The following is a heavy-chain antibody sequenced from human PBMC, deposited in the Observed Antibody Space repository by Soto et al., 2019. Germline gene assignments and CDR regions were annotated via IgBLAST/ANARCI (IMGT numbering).Heavy chain of an antibody. V-gene: IGHV4-39*01. J-gene: IGHJ4*02. Sequence: QLQLQESGPGLVKPSETLSLTCTVSGGSISSSSYYWGWIRQPPGKGLEWIGSIYYSGSTYYHPSLKSRVTLSVDTAKTQFSRTLPSVTAADSAVYPGARLEASSLEKDYSAHWGQGTLVTVSS. CDR2: IYYSGST. CDR1: GGSISSSSYY. CDR3: ARLEASSLEKDYSAH.